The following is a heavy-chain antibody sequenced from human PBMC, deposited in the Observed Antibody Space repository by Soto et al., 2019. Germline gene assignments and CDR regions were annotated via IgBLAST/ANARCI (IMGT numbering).Heavy chain of an antibody. J-gene: IGHJ4*02. Sequence: ASVKVSCKASGYIFINYYIHWVRQAPGQGLEWIGIINPNGGSTNYAQKFRGRVTMARDTSTSTVYMDLSSLRSDDTAVYYCATDSSSSGEINHYFDYWGQGTLVTVSS. CDR1: GYIFINYY. V-gene: IGHV1-46*01. CDR2: INPNGGST. D-gene: IGHD6-6*01. CDR3: ATDSSSSGEINHYFDY.